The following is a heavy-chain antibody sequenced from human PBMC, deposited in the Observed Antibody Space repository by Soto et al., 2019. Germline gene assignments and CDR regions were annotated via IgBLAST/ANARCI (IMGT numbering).Heavy chain of an antibody. CDR2: IKQDGSEI. V-gene: IGHV3-7*03. CDR3: ARSLARSHPHYYYNGMDV. D-gene: IGHD1-26*01. CDR1: GFTFSSYW. J-gene: IGHJ6*02. Sequence: QAGGSLRLSCAASGFTFSSYWMNWVRQAPGKGLEWVANIKQDGSEIYYVGSVKGRFTISRDNAKNSLYLQMNSLRAEDTAVFYCARSLARSHPHYYYNGMDVWVQGTTVTVSS.